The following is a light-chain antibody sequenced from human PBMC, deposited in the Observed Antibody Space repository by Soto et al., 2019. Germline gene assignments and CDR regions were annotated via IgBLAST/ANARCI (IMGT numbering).Light chain of an antibody. V-gene: IGKV3-15*01. J-gene: IGKJ2*01. CDR3: LQDYIYPYT. CDR1: QSVFSS. CDR2: GAA. Sequence: EIVMTQSPATLSVSPGERATLSCRASQSVFSSLAWFQQKPGQAPRLLIYGAATRATGIPARFSGSGSGTEFTLTISSLQSEDFAIYYCLQDYIYPYTFGQGTKLEIK.